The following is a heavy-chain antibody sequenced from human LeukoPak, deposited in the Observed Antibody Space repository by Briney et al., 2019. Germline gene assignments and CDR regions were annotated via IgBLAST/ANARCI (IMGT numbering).Heavy chain of an antibody. CDR1: GFTFSSYT. CDR2: IRTSSSYI. J-gene: IGHJ6*02. CDR3: ARRKMTYYYGAGSPYGMDV. V-gene: IGHV3-21*01. D-gene: IGHD3-10*01. Sequence: GGSLRLSCAASGFTFSSYTMNWVRQAPGKGREWVSSIRTSSSYISYADSVKGRFTIPRDNAKNSLYLQMNSLRAEDTAVYYCARRKMTYYYGAGSPYGMDVWGQGTTVTVSS.